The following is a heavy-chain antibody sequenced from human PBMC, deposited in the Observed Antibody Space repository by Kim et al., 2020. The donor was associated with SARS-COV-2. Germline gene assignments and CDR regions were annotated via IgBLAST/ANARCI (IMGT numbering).Heavy chain of an antibody. CDR3: TRSEGRGSWHQFDY. CDR2: IYYSGST. D-gene: IGHD6-13*01. J-gene: IGHJ4*02. V-gene: IGHV4-59*01. CDR1: SDSISSYY. Sequence: SETLSLTCTVSSDSISSYYWSWIRQLPGKGLEWLGYIYYSGSTDYNPSLKSRVTISWDTSKNQVSLDVTSVSAADTAVYYCTRSEGRGSWHQFDYWGQGMLVPVP.